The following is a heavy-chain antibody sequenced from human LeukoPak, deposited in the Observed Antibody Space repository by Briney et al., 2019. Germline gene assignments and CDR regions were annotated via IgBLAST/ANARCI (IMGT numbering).Heavy chain of an antibody. J-gene: IGHJ4*02. V-gene: IGHV3-11*06. Sequence: GGSLRLSCAASGFTFSDYYMSWIRQAPGKGLEWVSYISSSSSYTNYADSVKGRFTISRDNAKNSLYLQMNSLRAEDTAVYYCARGGRSSSSIRVPPYWGQGTLVTVSS. D-gene: IGHD6-6*01. CDR1: GFTFSDYY. CDR3: ARGGRSSSSIRVPPY. CDR2: ISSSSSYT.